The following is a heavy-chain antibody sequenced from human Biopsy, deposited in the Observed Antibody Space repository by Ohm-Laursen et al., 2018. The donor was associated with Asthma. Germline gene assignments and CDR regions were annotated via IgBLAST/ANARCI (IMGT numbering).Heavy chain of an antibody. CDR1: GFAVSRDH. D-gene: IGHD3-22*01. J-gene: IGHJ4*02. CDR3: ARGDSSNWSHYYFDY. CDR2: IYSGGTS. V-gene: IGHV3-53*01. Sequence: SLRLSCSASGFAVSRDHMFWVRQAPGKGLEWVSVIYSGGTSHTADSVRGRFTISRDYSKNTLYLQMHSLRAEDAAVYYCARGDSSNWSHYYFDYWGQGTLVTVSS.